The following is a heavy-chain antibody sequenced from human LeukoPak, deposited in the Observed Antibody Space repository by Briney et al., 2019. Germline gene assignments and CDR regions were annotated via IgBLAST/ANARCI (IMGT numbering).Heavy chain of an antibody. CDR2: IKQDGSEK. J-gene: IGHJ4*02. Sequence: GGSLRLSCAASGFTFSSYTMHWVRQAPGKGLEWVANIKQDGSEKYYVDSVKGRFTISRDNAKNSLYLQMNSLRAEDTAVYYCARDSYYGSTFGYWGQGALVTVSS. CDR3: ARDSYYGSTFGY. CDR1: GFTFSSYT. D-gene: IGHD3-10*01. V-gene: IGHV3-7*01.